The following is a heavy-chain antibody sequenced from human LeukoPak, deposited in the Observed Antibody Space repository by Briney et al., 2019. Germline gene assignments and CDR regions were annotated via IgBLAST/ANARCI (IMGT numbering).Heavy chain of an antibody. J-gene: IGHJ4*02. V-gene: IGHV3-21*01. CDR1: GFTFSSYS. Sequence: GGSLSLSCAASGFTFSSYSMNWVRQAPGKGLKWVSCISSTSSYIYYADQVKVRFTISRDNTKNSLYLRMNSLRAEDTAVYYCARDRRGYSYGLDYWGQGTLITVSS. CDR2: ISSTSSYI. D-gene: IGHD5-18*01. CDR3: ARDRRGYSYGLDY.